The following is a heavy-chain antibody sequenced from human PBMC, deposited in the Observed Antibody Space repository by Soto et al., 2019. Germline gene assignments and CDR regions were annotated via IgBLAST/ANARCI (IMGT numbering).Heavy chain of an antibody. CDR2: IYYSGST. CDR1: GGSISSSSYY. V-gene: IGHV4-39*01. Sequence: SETLSLTCTVSGGSISSSSYYWGWIRQPPGKGLEWIGSIYYSGSTYYNPSLKSRVTISVDTSKNQFSLKLSSVTAADTAVYYCARHGSTSYWGQGTLVTVSS. J-gene: IGHJ4*02. CDR3: ARHGSTSY. D-gene: IGHD2-2*01.